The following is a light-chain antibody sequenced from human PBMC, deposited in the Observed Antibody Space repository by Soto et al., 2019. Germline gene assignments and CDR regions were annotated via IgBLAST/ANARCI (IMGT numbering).Light chain of an antibody. J-gene: IGKJ1*01. CDR1: QSVSSN. CDR2: GAS. Sequence: EVVMTHPPAILSVSPRESATLSCRASQSVSSNLAWYQQKPGQAPRLLNYGASSRATGIPDRFSGSGSGTDVTLAISSLQPEDSATYYCLQDINYPWTFGQGTKVEI. V-gene: IGKV3D-15*01. CDR3: LQDINYPWT.